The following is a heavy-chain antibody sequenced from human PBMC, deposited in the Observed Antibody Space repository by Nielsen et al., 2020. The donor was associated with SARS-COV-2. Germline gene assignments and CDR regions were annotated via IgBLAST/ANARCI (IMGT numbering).Heavy chain of an antibody. CDR2: LYSGGNT. J-gene: IGHJ6*02. CDR1: GFTVSPNY. D-gene: IGHD1-1*01. CDR3: ARDRQYNWNDYNGMDV. V-gene: IGHV3-53*01. Sequence: GESLKISCAAYGFTVSPNYMTWVRQAPGKGLEWVSVLYSGGNTDYADSVKGRFTISKDESRNTFFLDMNRLRADDTAVYYCARDRQYNWNDYNGMDVWGQGSTVTVSS.